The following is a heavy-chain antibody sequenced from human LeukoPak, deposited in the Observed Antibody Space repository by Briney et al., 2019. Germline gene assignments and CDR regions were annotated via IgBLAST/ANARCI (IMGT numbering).Heavy chain of an antibody. J-gene: IGHJ3*02. CDR3: ARGITRIVGATTGAFDI. CDR2: IIPIFGTA. Sequence: GSSVKVSCKASRGTFSSYAISWVRQAPVQGLEWMGGIIPIFGTANYAQKFQGRVTITADESTSTAYMELSSLRSEDTAVYYCARGITRIVGATTGAFDIWGQGTMVTVSS. D-gene: IGHD1-26*01. V-gene: IGHV1-69*01. CDR1: RGTFSSYA.